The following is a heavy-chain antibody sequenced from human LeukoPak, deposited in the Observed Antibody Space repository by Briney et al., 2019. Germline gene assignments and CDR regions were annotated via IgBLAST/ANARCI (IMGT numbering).Heavy chain of an antibody. CDR1: GYTFTPHF. J-gene: IGHJ4*02. Sequence: ASVKVSCKASGYTFTPHFLHWVRQAPGQGLEWLGLINPNSGATSYAQKFQGRVIMTRDTSINTAYMDLSSLRSDDTATYYCARVRFESSSWIDYWGQGTLVTVSS. CDR2: INPNSGAT. V-gene: IGHV1-2*02. CDR3: ARVRFESSSWIDY. D-gene: IGHD6-13*01.